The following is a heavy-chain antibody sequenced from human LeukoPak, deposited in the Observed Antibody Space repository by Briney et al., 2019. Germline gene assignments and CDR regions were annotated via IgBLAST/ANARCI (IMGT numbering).Heavy chain of an antibody. CDR1: GDSITYYF. D-gene: IGHD3-10*01. CDR3: ATGRVYYASEF. V-gene: IGHV4-59*03. CDR2: VFYTGST. Sequence: SSETLSLTCSFPGDSITYYFWSWVRQPPGKGLEWIGYVFYTGSTNYNPSLMGRVTISLDTSKNQFSLRLTSVTAADTAVYYCATGRVYYASEFWGQGAPVTVSS. J-gene: IGHJ1*01.